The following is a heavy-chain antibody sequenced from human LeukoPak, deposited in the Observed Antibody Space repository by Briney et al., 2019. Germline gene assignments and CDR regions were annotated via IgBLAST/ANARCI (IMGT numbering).Heavy chain of an antibody. CDR1: GFIFSNYA. Sequence: PGGSLRLSCAASGFIFSNYAMNWVRQAPGKGLEWVAFISGRGDTTYFPDSVKGRLTISRDDSKNMLFLQMNSLRVEDTAIYYCAKSSARDAPLGYFDYWGQGALVTVSS. J-gene: IGHJ4*02. CDR2: ISGRGDTT. V-gene: IGHV3-23*01. CDR3: AKSSARDAPLGYFDY.